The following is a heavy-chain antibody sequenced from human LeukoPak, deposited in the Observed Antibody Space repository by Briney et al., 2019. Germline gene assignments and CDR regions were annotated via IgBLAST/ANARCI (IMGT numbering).Heavy chain of an antibody. V-gene: IGHV3-15*01. CDR1: GFTFSNAW. CDR3: TTRGYGGYDLRDY. D-gene: IGHD5-12*01. Sequence: PGGSLRLSCAASGFTFSNAWMSWVRQAPGKGLEWVGRIKSKTDGGTTDYAAPVKGRFTISRDDSKNTLYLQMNSLKTEDTAVYYCTTRGYGGYDLRDYWGQGTLVTVSS. J-gene: IGHJ4*02. CDR2: IKSKTDGGTT.